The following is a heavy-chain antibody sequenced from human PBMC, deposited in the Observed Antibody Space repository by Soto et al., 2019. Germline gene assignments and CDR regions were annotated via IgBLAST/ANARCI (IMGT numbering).Heavy chain of an antibody. J-gene: IGHJ6*02. CDR3: VTYYDFWSGYAMDV. CDR2: MNPNSGNT. D-gene: IGHD3-3*01. CDR1: GYTFTSYD. Sequence: GASVKVSCKASGYTFTSYDINWVRQATGQGLEWMGWMNPNSGNTGYAQKFQGRVTMTRNTSISTAYMELSSLRSEDTAVYYCVTYYDFWSGYAMDVWGQGTTVTVSS. V-gene: IGHV1-8*01.